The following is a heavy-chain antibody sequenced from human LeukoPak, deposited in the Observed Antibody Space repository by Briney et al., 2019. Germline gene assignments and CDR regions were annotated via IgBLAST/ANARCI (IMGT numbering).Heavy chain of an antibody. V-gene: IGHV3-7*01. CDR3: ARDPESSSWDYFDY. Sequence: PGGSLRLSCAASGFTFSSYWMSWVRQAPGKGLEWVANIKQDGSEKYYVDSVKGRFTISRDNAKNSLYLQMNSLRAEDTAVYYCARDPESSSWDYFDYWGQGTLVTVSS. J-gene: IGHJ4*02. D-gene: IGHD6-13*01. CDR2: IKQDGSEK. CDR1: GFTFSSYW.